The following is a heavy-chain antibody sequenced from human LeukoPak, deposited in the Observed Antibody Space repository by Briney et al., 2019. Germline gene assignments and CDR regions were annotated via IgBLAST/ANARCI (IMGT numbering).Heavy chain of an antibody. D-gene: IGHD2-15*01. J-gene: IGHJ2*01. V-gene: IGHV4-59*01. CDR1: GGSISSYY. CDR3: ARDYRSNCSGGSCYFSASWYFDL. CDR2: IYYSGST. Sequence: PSETLSLTCTVSGGSISSYYWSWIRQPQGKGLEWIGYIYYSGSTNYNPSLKSRVTISVDTSKNQFSLKLSSVTAADTAVYYCARDYRSNCSGGSCYFSASWYFDLWGRGTLVTVSS.